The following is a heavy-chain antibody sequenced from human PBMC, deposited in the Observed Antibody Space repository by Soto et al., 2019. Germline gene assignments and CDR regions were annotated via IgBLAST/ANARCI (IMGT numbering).Heavy chain of an antibody. CDR1: GYTFTGYY. CDR3: ARGLYSGYTKFDY. J-gene: IGHJ4*02. CDR2: INPNSGGT. D-gene: IGHD5-12*01. Sequence: ASVKVSCKASGYTFTGYYMHWVRQAPGQGLEWMGWINPNSGGTNYAQKFQGWVTMTRDTSISTAYMELSRLRSDDTAVYYCARGLYSGYTKFDYWGQGTLVTVSS. V-gene: IGHV1-2*04.